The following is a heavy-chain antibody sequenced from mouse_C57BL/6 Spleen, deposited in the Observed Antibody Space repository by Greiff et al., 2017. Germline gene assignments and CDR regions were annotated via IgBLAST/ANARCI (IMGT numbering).Heavy chain of an antibody. D-gene: IGHD4-1*01. V-gene: IGHV1-69*01. J-gene: IGHJ4*01. CDR3: ARGWDGNYAMDY. CDR1: GYTFTSYW. Sequence: QVQLQQPGAELVMPGASVKLSCKASGYTFTSYWMHWVKQRPGQGLEWIGEIDPSDSYTNYNQKFKGKSTLTVDKSSSTAYMQLSSLTSEDSAVYYCARGWDGNYAMDYWGQGTSVTVSS. CDR2: IDPSDSYT.